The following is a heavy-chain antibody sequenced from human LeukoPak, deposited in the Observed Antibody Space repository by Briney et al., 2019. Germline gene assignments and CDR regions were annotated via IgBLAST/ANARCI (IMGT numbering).Heavy chain of an antibody. V-gene: IGHV3-21*04. Sequence: GGSLRLSCAASGFTFSSYSMNWVRQAPGKGLEWVSSISSSSSYIYYADSVKGRFTISRDNAKNSLYLQMNSLRADDTAVYYCAREVDGSGSYYNWDYWGQGTLVTVSS. D-gene: IGHD3-10*01. CDR2: ISSSSSYI. CDR1: GFTFSSYS. J-gene: IGHJ4*02. CDR3: AREVDGSGSYYNWDY.